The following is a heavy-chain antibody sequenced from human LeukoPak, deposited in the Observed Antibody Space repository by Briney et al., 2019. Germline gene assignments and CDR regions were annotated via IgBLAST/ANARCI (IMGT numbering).Heavy chain of an antibody. CDR2: ISGSGDIT. Sequence: GGSLRLSCAASGFTFSSYAMSWVRQAPGKGLEWVSVISGSGDITYYADSVKGRFTISRDNSKNTLYLQMNSLRAEDTAVYYCAKAPDSSGYYYIPFGYWGQGTLVTVSS. J-gene: IGHJ4*02. V-gene: IGHV3-23*01. D-gene: IGHD3-22*01. CDR1: GFTFSSYA. CDR3: AKAPDSSGYYYIPFGY.